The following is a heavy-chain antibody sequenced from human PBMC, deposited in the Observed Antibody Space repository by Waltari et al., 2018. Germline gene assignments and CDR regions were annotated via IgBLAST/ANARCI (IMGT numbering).Heavy chain of an antibody. D-gene: IGHD3-3*01. CDR2: INHSGST. V-gene: IGHV4-34*01. CDR1: GGSFSGYY. CDR3: AGLTYYDFWSGYRDY. Sequence: QVQLQQWGAGLLKPSETLSLTCAVYGGSFSGYYWSWIRQPPGKGLEWIGEINHSGSTNDNPSRKSRVTISVETSKNQFSLKLSSVTAADTAVYYCAGLTYYDFWSGYRDYWGQGTLVTVSS. J-gene: IGHJ4*02.